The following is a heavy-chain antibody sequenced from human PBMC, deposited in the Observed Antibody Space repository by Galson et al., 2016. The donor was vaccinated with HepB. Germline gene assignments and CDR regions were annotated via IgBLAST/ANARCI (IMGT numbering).Heavy chain of an antibody. CDR3: EHL. CDR2: IYTSGST. J-gene: IGHJ6*01. Sequence: SETLSLTCTVSGGSLSSYYWNWIRQPAEKGLEWIGRIYTSGSTNYNPSLRLSCAASGFSFGDYVVSLHQGPIGLPPGTLLQEHLWG. CDR1: GGSLSSYY. V-gene: IGHV4-4*07. D-gene: IGHD5-18*01.